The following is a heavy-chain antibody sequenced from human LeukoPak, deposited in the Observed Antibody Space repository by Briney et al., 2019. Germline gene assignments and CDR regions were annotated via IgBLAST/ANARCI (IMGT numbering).Heavy chain of an antibody. CDR3: ARGYSSALFDY. CDR2: IYSAGDT. CDR1: GFTVSSNY. D-gene: IGHD3-10*01. V-gene: IGHV3-53*01. Sequence: GGSLRLSCAASGFTVSSNYMSWVRQAPGKGLEWVSVIYSAGDTSYADSVKGRFTISRDNSKNTLYLQMDSLRAEDTAVYYCARGYSSALFDYWGQGTLVTVSS. J-gene: IGHJ4*02.